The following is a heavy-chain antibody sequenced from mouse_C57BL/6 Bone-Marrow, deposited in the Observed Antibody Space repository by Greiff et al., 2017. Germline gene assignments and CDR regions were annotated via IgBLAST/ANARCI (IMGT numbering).Heavy chain of an antibody. D-gene: IGHD1-1*01. V-gene: IGHV1-15*01. Sequence: VQLQQSGAELVRPGASVTLSCKASGYTFTDYEMHWVKQTPVHGLEWIGAIDPETGGTAYNQKFKGKAILTADKSSSTAYMELRSLTSEDSAVYYWTREGFYGSSLFAYGGQGTLVTVSA. CDR3: TREGFYGSSLFAY. J-gene: IGHJ3*01. CDR1: GYTFTDYE. CDR2: IDPETGGT.